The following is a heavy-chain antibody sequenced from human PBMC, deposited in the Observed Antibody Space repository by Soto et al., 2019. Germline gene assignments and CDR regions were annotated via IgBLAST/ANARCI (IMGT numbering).Heavy chain of an antibody. J-gene: IGHJ5*02. CDR3: ARVRGNQLLVWFDP. V-gene: IGHV4-31*03. D-gene: IGHD2-2*01. CDR1: GGSISSGGYY. CDR2: IYHSGTT. Sequence: QVQLQESGPGLVKPSQTLSLTCTVSGGSISSGGYYWSWIRQHPGKGLEWIGYIYHSGTTYYNPSLKSRVTISVDTSKDQFPLKMTSVTAADTALYYCARVRGNQLLVWFDPWGQGTLVTVSS.